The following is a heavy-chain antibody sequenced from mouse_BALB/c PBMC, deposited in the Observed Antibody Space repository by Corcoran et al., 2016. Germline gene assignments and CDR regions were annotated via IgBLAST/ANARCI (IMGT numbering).Heavy chain of an antibody. J-gene: IGHJ2*01. Sequence: EDQLQQPGAVLVQPGAAVKLSCTAAGFNIKDTYKHWVKQRPEQGLEWIGRIDPANGNTKYDQKFQGKATITADTSSKTAYLQLRSLTSEDTAVYYCARGRARAPYYFDYWGQGTTLTVSS. V-gene: IGHV14-3*02. CDR1: GFNIKDTY. CDR3: ARGRARAPYYFDY. CDR2: IDPANGNT. D-gene: IGHD3-1*01.